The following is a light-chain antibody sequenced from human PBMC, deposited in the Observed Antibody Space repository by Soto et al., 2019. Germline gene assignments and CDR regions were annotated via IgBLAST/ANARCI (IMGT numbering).Light chain of an antibody. CDR1: QSVTSKY. CDR2: DAS. J-gene: IGKJ1*01. CDR3: QQYNNWPQT. V-gene: IGKV3-15*01. Sequence: EIVLTRSRGTPSLSPGERATLSCGASQSVTSKYLAWYQQKPGQAPRLLIYDASTRATGIPARFSVSGSGTDCTLTISGLQHGDGSVYDCQQYNNWPQTFCQGTKVDIK.